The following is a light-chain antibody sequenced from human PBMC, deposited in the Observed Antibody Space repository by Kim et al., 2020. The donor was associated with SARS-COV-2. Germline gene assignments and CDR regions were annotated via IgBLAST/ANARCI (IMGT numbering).Light chain of an antibody. CDR3: SSYAGSNNLV. Sequence: QSVTISCTGTSSYVGGYNYVSWYQQHPGKAPKLLIYEVSKRPSGVPDRFSGSKSGNTASLTVSGLQAEDEADYYCSSYAGSNNLVFGGGTKLTVL. J-gene: IGLJ3*02. CDR2: EVS. CDR1: SSYVGGYNY. V-gene: IGLV2-8*01.